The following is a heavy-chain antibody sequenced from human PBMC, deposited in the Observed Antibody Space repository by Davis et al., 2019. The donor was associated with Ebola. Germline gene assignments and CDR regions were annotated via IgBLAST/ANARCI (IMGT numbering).Heavy chain of an antibody. CDR2: IYYSGST. Sequence: SETLSLTCTVSGGSISSSSYYWGWIRQPPGKGLEWIGSIYYSGSTYYNPSLKSRVTISVDTSKNQFSLKLSSVTAADTAVYYCARDHSSSWPNWFDPWGQGTLVTVSS. D-gene: IGHD6-13*01. CDR1: GGSISSSSYY. V-gene: IGHV4-39*07. CDR3: ARDHSSSWPNWFDP. J-gene: IGHJ5*02.